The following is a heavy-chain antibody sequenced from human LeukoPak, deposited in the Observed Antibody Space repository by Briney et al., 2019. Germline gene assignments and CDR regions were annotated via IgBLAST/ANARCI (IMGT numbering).Heavy chain of an antibody. D-gene: IGHD3-10*01. J-gene: IGHJ4*02. Sequence: GVSLRLSCAASGFTLSSYWMHWVRQAPGKGLVWVSRINSDGSSTSYADSVKGRFTISRDNAKNTLYLQMNSLRAEDTAVYYCTYGSGSYFGYWGQGTLVTVSS. V-gene: IGHV3-74*01. CDR1: GFTLSSYW. CDR2: INSDGSST. CDR3: TYGSGSYFGY.